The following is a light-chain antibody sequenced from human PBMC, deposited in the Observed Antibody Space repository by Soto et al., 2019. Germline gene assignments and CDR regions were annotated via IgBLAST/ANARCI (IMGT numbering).Light chain of an antibody. CDR2: AAS. CDR1: QGISSS. Sequence: DIQMTQSPCSVSASVGDRVTITCRASQGISSSLAWYQQKPGKAPKLLIYAASILQSGVPSRLSGSGSGTDFTLTISSLQPEDFATYYCLQSNSFPWTFGQGTKVEIK. V-gene: IGKV1-12*01. J-gene: IGKJ1*01. CDR3: LQSNSFPWT.